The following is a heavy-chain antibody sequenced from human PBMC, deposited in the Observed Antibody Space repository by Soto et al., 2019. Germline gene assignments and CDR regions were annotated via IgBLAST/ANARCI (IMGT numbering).Heavy chain of an antibody. V-gene: IGHV3-53*01. D-gene: IGHD2-21*01. Sequence: GGCLRLSCTAAGFTFSDYDMDRARQAAGKGLDCVSVIYSDGCTYSADSVKGRFTISSDNSKNPLYLQMNRLRAEDSSVYYCATERGPTYYFDSRGQGTLVTASS. CDR3: ATERGPTYYFDS. CDR1: GFTFSDYD. J-gene: IGHJ4*02. CDR2: IYSDGCT.